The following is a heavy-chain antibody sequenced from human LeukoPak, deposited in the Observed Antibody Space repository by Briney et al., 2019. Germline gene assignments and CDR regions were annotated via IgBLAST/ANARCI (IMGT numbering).Heavy chain of an antibody. CDR3: ARGFCSGSSCYPAFDY. V-gene: IGHV1-69*04. D-gene: IGHD2-15*01. CDR1: GGTFSSYA. J-gene: IGHJ4*02. CDR2: IIPILGIA. Sequence: GASVKVSCKASGGTFSSYAISWVRQAPGQGLEWMGRIIPILGIANYAQKFQGRVTITADKSTSTANMELSSLRSEDTAVYYCARGFCSGSSCYPAFDYWGQGTLVTVSS.